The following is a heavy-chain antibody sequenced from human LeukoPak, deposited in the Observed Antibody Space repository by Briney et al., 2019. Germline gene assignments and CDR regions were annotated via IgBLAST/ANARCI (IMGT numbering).Heavy chain of an antibody. CDR2: IADAGT. Sequence: GGSLRLSCSAPGFTFNDFAMTWVRQAPRKGLEWVSTIADAGTYYADSVKGRFIISRDNSKNMLYLQLNSLRADDTAMYYCARNLGPFDVRGHGTMVTVSS. CDR3: ARNLGPFDV. J-gene: IGHJ3*01. D-gene: IGHD3-16*01. V-gene: IGHV3-23*01. CDR1: GFTFNDFA.